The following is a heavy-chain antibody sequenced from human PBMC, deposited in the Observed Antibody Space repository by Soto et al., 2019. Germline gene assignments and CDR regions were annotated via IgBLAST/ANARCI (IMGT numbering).Heavy chain of an antibody. CDR3: AKDEEGSHVRGYFDC. J-gene: IGHJ4*02. CDR1: GFTFSNYA. D-gene: IGHD1-26*01. Sequence: EVQLLESGGGLVQPGGSLRLSCVASGFTFSNYAMSWVRQALGKGLEWVSGIVGSGETTYYADSVKGRFTISRDNSKTTLYLQMNSLRAEDMATYYCAKDEEGSHVRGYFDCLGQGTLVTASS. V-gene: IGHV3-23*01. CDR2: IVGSGETT.